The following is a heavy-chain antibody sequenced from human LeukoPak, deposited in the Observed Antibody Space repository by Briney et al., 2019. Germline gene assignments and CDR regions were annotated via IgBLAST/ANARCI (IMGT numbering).Heavy chain of an antibody. CDR1: GGSFSGNY. Sequence: PSETLSLTCAVYGGSFSGNYWSWIRQPPGKGLEWIGYIYYSGSTNYNPSLKSRVTISVDTSKNQFSLKLSSVTAADTAVYYCARDWAGPDDAFDIWGQGTMVTVSS. J-gene: IGHJ3*02. V-gene: IGHV4-59*01. CDR3: ARDWAGPDDAFDI. D-gene: IGHD6-19*01. CDR2: IYYSGST.